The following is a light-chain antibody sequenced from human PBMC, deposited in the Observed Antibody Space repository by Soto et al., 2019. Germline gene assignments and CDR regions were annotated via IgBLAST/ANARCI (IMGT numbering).Light chain of an antibody. J-gene: IGKJ1*01. CDR3: QHYGTSPTWT. CDR1: QSVSSSY. V-gene: IGKV3-20*01. Sequence: EIVLTQSTGTLSLSPGERATLSCRASQSVSSSYLAWYQQKPGQAPRLLIYGASSRATGIPDRFSGSGSGTDFTLTISRLESEDFAVYYCQHYGTSPTWTFVQGTKVEI. CDR2: GAS.